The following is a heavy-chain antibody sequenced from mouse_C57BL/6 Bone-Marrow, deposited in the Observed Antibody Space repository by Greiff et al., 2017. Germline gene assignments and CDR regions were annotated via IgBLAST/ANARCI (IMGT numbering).Heavy chain of an antibody. CDR3: ARKGYYGSSYFDY. V-gene: IGHV5-9*01. CDR2: ISGGGGNT. J-gene: IGHJ2*01. CDR1: GFTFSSYT. D-gene: IGHD1-1*01. Sequence: EVQLVESGGGLVKPGGSLQLSCAASGFTFSSYTMSWVRPTPETRLEWVATISGGGGNTYYPDSVKGRFTISRDNAKNTLYLQMSSLRSEDTALYYCARKGYYGSSYFDYWGQGTTLTVSS.